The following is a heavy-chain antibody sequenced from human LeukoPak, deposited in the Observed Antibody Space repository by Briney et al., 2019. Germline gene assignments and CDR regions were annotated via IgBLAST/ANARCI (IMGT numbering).Heavy chain of an antibody. J-gene: IGHJ5*02. CDR2: IYYSGST. CDR3: ARQGIAARLKWFDP. CDR1: GGSISSGDYY. Sequence: SETLSLTCTVSGGSISSGDYYWSWIRQPPGKGLEWIGYIYYSGSTYYNPSLKSRVTISVDTSKNQFSLKLSSVTAADTAVYYCARQGIAARLKWFDPWGQGTLVTVSS. V-gene: IGHV4-30-4*08. D-gene: IGHD6-6*01.